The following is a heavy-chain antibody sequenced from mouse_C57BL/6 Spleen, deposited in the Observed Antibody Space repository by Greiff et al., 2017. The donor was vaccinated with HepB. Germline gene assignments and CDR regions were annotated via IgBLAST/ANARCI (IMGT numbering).Heavy chain of an antibody. J-gene: IGHJ2*01. CDR2: IDPSDIYT. D-gene: IGHD1-1*01. V-gene: IGHV1-50*01. CDR1: GYTFTSYW. CDR3: ARGIYYGSSSLDY. Sequence: VQLQQPGAELVKPGASVKLSCKASGYTFTSYWMQWVKQRPGQGLEWIGEIDPSDIYTNYNQKFKGKATLTVDTSSSTAYMQLSSLTSEDSAVYYCARGIYYGSSSLDYWGQGTTLTVSS.